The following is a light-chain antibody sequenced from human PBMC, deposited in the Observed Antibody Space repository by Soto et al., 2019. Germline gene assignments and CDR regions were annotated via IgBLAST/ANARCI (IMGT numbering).Light chain of an antibody. CDR3: QQYNKWPLT. CDR2: GAS. J-gene: IGKJ4*01. CDR1: ESVSST. V-gene: IGKV3-15*01. Sequence: EIVMTQSPATLSVSQGERATLSCSASESVSSTLAWYQQKPGQAPMLLIYGASTRATGIPARFSGSGSGTEFTLTISSLQSEDFAVYYCQQYNKWPLTFGGGTKVEIK.